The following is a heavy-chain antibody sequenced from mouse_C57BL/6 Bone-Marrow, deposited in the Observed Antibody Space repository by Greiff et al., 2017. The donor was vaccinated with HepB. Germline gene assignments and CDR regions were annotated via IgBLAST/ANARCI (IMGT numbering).Heavy chain of an antibody. V-gene: IGHV1-64*01. CDR2: IHPNSGST. Sequence: QVQLQQPGAELVKPGASVKLSCKASGYTFTSYWMHWVKQRPGQGLEWIGMIHPNSGSTNYNEKFKGKATLTVDKSSSTAYMKLSSLTSEDSAVYYCARSNYYGGWGQGTTLTVSS. CDR1: GYTFTSYW. D-gene: IGHD1-1*01. J-gene: IGHJ2*01. CDR3: ARSNYYGG.